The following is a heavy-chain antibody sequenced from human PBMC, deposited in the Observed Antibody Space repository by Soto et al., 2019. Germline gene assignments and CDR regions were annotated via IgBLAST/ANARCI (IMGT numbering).Heavy chain of an antibody. CDR1: GGSISSYY. V-gene: IGHV4-34*01. Sequence: SETLSLTCTVSGGSISSYYWTWIRQPPGTGLEWIGEINHSGSTNYNPSLKSRVTISVDTSKNQFSLKLTSVTAADTAVYYCARDKITGLFDYWGQGTLVTISS. D-gene: IGHD2-8*02. J-gene: IGHJ4*02. CDR2: INHSGST. CDR3: ARDKITGLFDY.